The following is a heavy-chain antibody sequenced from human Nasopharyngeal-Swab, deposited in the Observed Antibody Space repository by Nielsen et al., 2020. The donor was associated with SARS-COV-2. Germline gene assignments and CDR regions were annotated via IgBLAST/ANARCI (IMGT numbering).Heavy chain of an antibody. CDR1: GFTFSSYA. CDR2: ISSNGGST. V-gene: IGHV3-64*04. D-gene: IGHD3-10*01. Sequence: GGSLRLSCSASGFTFSSYAMHWVRQAPGKGLEYVSAISSNGGSTYYTDSVKGRFAVSRDNSRNTLYLQMHSLRVEDTALYYCAKDDVVRGDAFDIWGQGTMVTVSS. CDR3: AKDDVVRGDAFDI. J-gene: IGHJ3*02.